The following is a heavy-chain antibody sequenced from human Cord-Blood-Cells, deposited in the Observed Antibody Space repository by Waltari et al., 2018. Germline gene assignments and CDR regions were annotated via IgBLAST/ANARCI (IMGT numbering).Heavy chain of an antibody. CDR2: ISGYNGNT. D-gene: IGHD2-15*01. CDR3: ARFVIGATFDY. J-gene: IGHJ4*02. CDR1: GSTFTSQG. V-gene: IGHV1-18*01. Sequence: QVQLVQSGAEVKKPGASVTVSCKASGSTFTSQGLRLVRQAPGQGLEWVGWISGYNGNTNDAQKLQGRVTMTTDTSTSTAYMELRSLISDDTAVYYCARFVIGATFDYWGQGTLVTVSS.